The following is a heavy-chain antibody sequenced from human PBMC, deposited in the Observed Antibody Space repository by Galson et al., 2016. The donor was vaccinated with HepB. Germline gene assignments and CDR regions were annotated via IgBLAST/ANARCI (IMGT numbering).Heavy chain of an antibody. D-gene: IGHD4-11*01. CDR1: GFTFSSYA. Sequence: LRLSCAASGFTFSSYAMNWVRQAPGKGLEWVSSISGSGGSTYDADAVKGRFTISRDNSKNTLDLQMNSLRAEDTAVYYCAKEGVAYSNYVYGMDVWGQGTTVTVSS. V-gene: IGHV3-23*01. CDR2: ISGSGGST. J-gene: IGHJ6*02. CDR3: AKEGVAYSNYVYGMDV.